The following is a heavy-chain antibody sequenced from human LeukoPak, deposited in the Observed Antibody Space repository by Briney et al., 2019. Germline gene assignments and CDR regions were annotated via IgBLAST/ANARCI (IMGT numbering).Heavy chain of an antibody. V-gene: IGHV3-30*18. CDR2: ISYDGSNK. CDR1: GFTFSSYG. CDR3: AKDIEYYYDSSGYGH. Sequence: GRSLRLSCAASGFTFSSYGMHWVHQAPGKGLEWVAVISYDGSNKYYADSVKGRFTISRDNSKNTLYLQMNSLRAEDTAVYYCAKDIEYYYDSSGYGHWGQGTLVTVSS. J-gene: IGHJ4*02. D-gene: IGHD3-22*01.